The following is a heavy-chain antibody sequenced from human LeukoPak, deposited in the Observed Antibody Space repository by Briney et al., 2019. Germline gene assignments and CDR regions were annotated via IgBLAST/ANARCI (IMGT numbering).Heavy chain of an antibody. V-gene: IGHV1-46*01. J-gene: IGHJ4*02. CDR2: INPSGGST. Sequence: ASVKVSCKASGYTFTSYYMHWVRQAPGQGLEWMGIINPSGGSTSYAQKFQGRVTMTRGTSTSTVYMELSSLRSEDTAVYYCARDRGRDGYNLGRGAFDYWGQGTLVTVSS. D-gene: IGHD5-24*01. CDR1: GYTFTSYY. CDR3: ARDRGRDGYNLGRGAFDY.